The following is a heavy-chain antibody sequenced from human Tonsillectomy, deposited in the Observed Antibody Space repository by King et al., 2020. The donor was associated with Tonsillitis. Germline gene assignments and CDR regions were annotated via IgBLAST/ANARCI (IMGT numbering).Heavy chain of an antibody. J-gene: IGHJ4*02. CDR3: AREVDIVAINFDY. Sequence: QLQESGPGLVKPSETLSLTCAVSGYSISSGYYWGWIRQPPGKGLEWIGSIYHSGSTYYNPSLKSRVTISVDTSKNQFSLKLSSVTDADTAVYYCAREVDIVAINFDYGGQGTLVTVSS. V-gene: IGHV4-38-2*02. CDR2: IYHSGST. CDR1: GYSISSGYY. D-gene: IGHD5-12*01.